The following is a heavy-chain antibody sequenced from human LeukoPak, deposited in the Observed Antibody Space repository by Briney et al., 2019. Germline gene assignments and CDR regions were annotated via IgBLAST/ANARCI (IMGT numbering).Heavy chain of an antibody. CDR3: AKEGYSYGYGEFDY. CDR1: GFTFSSYG. V-gene: IGHV3-30*18. Sequence: GGSLRLSCAASGFTFSSYGMHWVRQAPGKGLEWVAVISYDGSNKYYADSVKGRFTISRDNSKNTLYLQMNSLRAEDTAVYYCAKEGYSYGYGEFDYWGQGTLVTVSS. J-gene: IGHJ4*02. D-gene: IGHD5-18*01. CDR2: ISYDGSNK.